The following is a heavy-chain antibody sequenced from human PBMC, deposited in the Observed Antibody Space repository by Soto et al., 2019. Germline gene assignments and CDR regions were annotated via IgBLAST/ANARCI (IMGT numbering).Heavy chain of an antibody. V-gene: IGHV3-23*01. CDR1: GFTFSSYA. Sequence: EVQLLESGGGLVQPGGSLRLSCAASGFTFSSYAMRWVRQAPVKGLEWVSAISGSGGSTYYADSVKGRFTISRDNSKNTLYLQMNSLSAEDTAVYYCARRGSGRYYHYWGQGTLVTVSS. CDR2: ISGSGGST. D-gene: IGHD1-26*01. CDR3: ARRGSGRYYHY. J-gene: IGHJ4*02.